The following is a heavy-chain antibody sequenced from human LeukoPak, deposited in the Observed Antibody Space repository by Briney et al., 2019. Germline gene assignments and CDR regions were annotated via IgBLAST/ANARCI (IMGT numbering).Heavy chain of an antibody. J-gene: IGHJ4*02. CDR2: INHSGST. V-gene: IGHV4-34*01. CDR3: ARGGWLQSFDY. CDR1: GGSFSGYY. Sequence: SEPLSLTCAVYGGSFSGYYWSWIRQPPGKGLEWIGEINHSGSTNYNPSLKSRVTISVDTSKNQFSLKLSSVTAADTAVYYCARGGWLQSFDYWGQGTLVTVSS. D-gene: IGHD5-24*01.